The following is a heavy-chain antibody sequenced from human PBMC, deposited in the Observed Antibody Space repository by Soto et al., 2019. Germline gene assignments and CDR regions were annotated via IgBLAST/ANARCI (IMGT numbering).Heavy chain of an antibody. CDR3: ARDSHYYYDSSGSSDY. CDR1: GFTFSSYA. Sequence: GSLRLSCAASGFTFSSYAMSWVRQAPGKGLEWVSAISGSGGSTYYADSVKGRFTISRDNSKNTLYLQMNSLRAEDTAVYYCARDSHYYYDSSGSSDYWGQGTLVTVSS. CDR2: ISGSGGST. D-gene: IGHD3-22*01. J-gene: IGHJ4*02. V-gene: IGHV3-23*01.